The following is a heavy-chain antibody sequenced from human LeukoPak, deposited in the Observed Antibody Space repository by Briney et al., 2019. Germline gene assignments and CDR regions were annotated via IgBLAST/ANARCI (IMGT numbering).Heavy chain of an antibody. V-gene: IGHV1-69*05. CDR3: ARVETVVVMGDGYFDY. CDR2: IIPIFGTA. CDR1: GGTFSSYA. Sequence: SVKVSCNASGGTFSSYAISWVRQAPGQGLEWMGGIIPIFGTANYAQKFQGRVTITTDESTCTAYMELSSLRSEDTAVYYCARVETVVVMGDGYFDYWGQGTLVTVSS. D-gene: IGHD3-22*01. J-gene: IGHJ4*02.